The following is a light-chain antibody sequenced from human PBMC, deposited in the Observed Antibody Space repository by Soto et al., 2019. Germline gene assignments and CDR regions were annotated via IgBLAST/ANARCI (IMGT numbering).Light chain of an antibody. J-gene: IGKJ4*01. V-gene: IGKV1-9*01. Sequence: PLTHCPSSLSPSGGDRFTITRRASQGVSRYLSWYQQKPGRAPILLISAASTLQSGVPARFSGSGSGTDFTLSITSLQPEDFATYYCQQLNTYPVTFGGGTKVEIK. CDR1: QGVSRY. CDR2: AAS. CDR3: QQLNTYPVT.